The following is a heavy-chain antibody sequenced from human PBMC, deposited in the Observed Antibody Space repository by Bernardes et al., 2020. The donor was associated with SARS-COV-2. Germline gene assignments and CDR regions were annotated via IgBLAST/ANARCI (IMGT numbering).Heavy chain of an antibody. V-gene: IGHV3-9*01. CDR2: ISWNSGSI. J-gene: IGHJ4*02. D-gene: IGHD6-13*01. CDR1: GFTFDDYA. CDR3: AKVCDPSSSSDY. Sequence: GGSLRLSCGASGFTFDDYAMHWVRQAPGKGLEWVSGISWNSGSIGYADSVKGRFTISRDNAKNSLYLQMNSLRAEDTALYYCAKVCDPSSSSDYWGQGTLVTVSS.